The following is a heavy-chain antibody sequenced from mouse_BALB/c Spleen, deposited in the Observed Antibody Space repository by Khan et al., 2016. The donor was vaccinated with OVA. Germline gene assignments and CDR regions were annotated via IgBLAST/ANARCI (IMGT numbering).Heavy chain of an antibody. CDR1: GFTFSSFG. D-gene: IGHD2-4*01. V-gene: IGHV5-17*02. Sequence: EVELVESGGGLVQPGGSRKLSCAASGFTFSSFGMHWVRQAPEKGLEWVAYISSGSATIYYADIVKGRFTISRDNPKTTLFLQMTSLRSEDTAIYYCARSLITTWYFDVWGAGTTVTVSS. CDR2: ISSGSATI. CDR3: ARSLITTWYFDV. J-gene: IGHJ1*01.